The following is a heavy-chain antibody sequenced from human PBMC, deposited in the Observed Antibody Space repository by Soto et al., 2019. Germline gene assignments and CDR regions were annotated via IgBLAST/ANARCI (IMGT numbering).Heavy chain of an antibody. Sequence: QLQLQESGPGLVKPSETLSLTCTVSGGSISSSSYYWGWIRQPPGKGLEWIGSIYYSGSTYYNPSLEGRVTLSEDTSKNQFSLKLSSVTAADTAVYYCATPGYSYGHFDYWGQGTLVTVSS. D-gene: IGHD5-18*01. V-gene: IGHV4-39*01. CDR3: ATPGYSYGHFDY. CDR2: IYYSGST. J-gene: IGHJ4*02. CDR1: GGSISSSSYY.